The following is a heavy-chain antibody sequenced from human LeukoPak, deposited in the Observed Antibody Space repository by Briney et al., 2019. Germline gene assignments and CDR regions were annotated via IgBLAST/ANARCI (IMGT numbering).Heavy chain of an antibody. Sequence: GGSLRLSCAASGFTFSSYAMSWVRQAPGKGLEWVSAISGSGGSTYYADSVKGRFTISRDNSKNTLYLQMNSLRAEDTAVYYCAKDDQQNYYDSSGYPPGYWGQGTLVTVSS. CDR2: ISGSGGST. D-gene: IGHD3-22*01. CDR3: AKDDQQNYYDSSGYPPGY. V-gene: IGHV3-23*01. CDR1: GFTFSSYA. J-gene: IGHJ4*02.